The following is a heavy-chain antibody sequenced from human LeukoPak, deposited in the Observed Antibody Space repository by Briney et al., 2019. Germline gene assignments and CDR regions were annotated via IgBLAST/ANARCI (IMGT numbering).Heavy chain of an antibody. Sequence: GGSLRLSCAVSGFTFSNYWMSWVRQAPGKGLEWVAGINQDGSEKYYVDSVKGRFTISRDNAKNSLYLQMNSLRAEDTAVYYCARRSGSYLPLYYYYGMDVWGQGTTVTVSS. D-gene: IGHD1-26*01. J-gene: IGHJ6*02. CDR1: GFTFSNYW. V-gene: IGHV3-7*05. CDR3: ARRSGSYLPLYYYYGMDV. CDR2: INQDGSEK.